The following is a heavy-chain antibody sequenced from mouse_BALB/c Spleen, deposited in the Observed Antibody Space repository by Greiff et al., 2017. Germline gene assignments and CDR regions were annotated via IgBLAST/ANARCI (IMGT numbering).Heavy chain of an antibody. D-gene: IGHD2-3*01. CDR2: IDPYYGGT. J-gene: IGHJ1*01. CDR1: GYSFTGYN. CDR3: ARRSSDGYSWYCDV. V-gene: IGHV1-39*01. Sequence: VQLKESGPELEKPGASVKISCKASGYSFTGYNMNWVKQSNGKSLEWIGNIDPYYGGTSYNQKFKGKATLTVDKSSSTAYMQLKSLTSEDSAVYYCARRSSDGYSWYCDVWGAGTTVTVSS.